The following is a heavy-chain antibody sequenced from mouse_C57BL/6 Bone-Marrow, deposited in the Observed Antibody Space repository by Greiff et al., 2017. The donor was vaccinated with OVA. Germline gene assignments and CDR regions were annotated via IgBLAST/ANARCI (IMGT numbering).Heavy chain of an antibody. CDR3: ARDDYGSRTWYFDV. V-gene: IGHV5-16*01. J-gene: IGHJ1*03. Sequence: DVQLVESEGGLVQPGSSMKLSCTASGFTFSDYYMAWVRQVPEKGLEWVANINYDGSSTYYLDSLKSRFIISRDNAKNILYLQMSSLKSEDTATYYCARDDYGSRTWYFDVWGTGTTVTVSS. D-gene: IGHD1-1*01. CDR1: GFTFSDYY. CDR2: INYDGSST.